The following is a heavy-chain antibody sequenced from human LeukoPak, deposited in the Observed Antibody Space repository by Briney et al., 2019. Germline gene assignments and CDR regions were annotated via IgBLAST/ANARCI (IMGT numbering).Heavy chain of an antibody. CDR1: GFVFSIYT. CDR3: VKDFGRVRGTPDS. Sequence: PGGSLRLSCSASGFVFSIYTMYWVRQTPGKGPEYVSTISGSGNGGSIYYADSVKGIFTISRDDSKSIVYLQMNGLRSEDTAVYYCVKDFGRVRGTPDSWGQGTLVTVSS. V-gene: IGHV3-64D*06. CDR2: ISGSGNGGSI. D-gene: IGHD2/OR15-2a*01. J-gene: IGHJ4*02.